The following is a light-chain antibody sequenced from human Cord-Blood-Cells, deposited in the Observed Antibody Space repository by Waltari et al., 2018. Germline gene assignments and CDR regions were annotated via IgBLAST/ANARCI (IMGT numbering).Light chain of an antibody. J-gene: IGKJ4*01. CDR1: HSVSSSY. V-gene: IGKV3-20*01. CDR2: GAS. Sequence: EIVLTQSPGTLSLSPGERATLSCRASHSVSSSYLAWYQQKPGQAPRLLIYGASSRATGIPDRFSGSGSGTDFTLTISRLEPEYFAVSYCQQYGSSPLTFGGGTKVEIK. CDR3: QQYGSSPLT.